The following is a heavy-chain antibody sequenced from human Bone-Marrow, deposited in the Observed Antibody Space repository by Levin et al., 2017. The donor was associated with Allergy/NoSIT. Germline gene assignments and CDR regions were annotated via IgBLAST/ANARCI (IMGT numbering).Heavy chain of an antibody. Sequence: SQTLSLTCTVSGGSISSSYWSWIRQPPGKGPEWIGHIHYSGSTNYNPSLKSRVTISVDTTKNQFSLKMNSVTAADTAVYYCATQPPDRRWFHFDFWGQGTLVTVSS. CDR2: IHYSGST. J-gene: IGHJ4*02. D-gene: IGHD2-15*01. CDR1: GGSISSSY. V-gene: IGHV4-59*01. CDR3: ATQPPDRRWFHFDF.